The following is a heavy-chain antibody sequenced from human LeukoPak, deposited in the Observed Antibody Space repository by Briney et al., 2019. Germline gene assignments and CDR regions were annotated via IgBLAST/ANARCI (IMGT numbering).Heavy chain of an antibody. CDR3: ARGHSSSFYYYYYMDV. D-gene: IGHD6-6*01. V-gene: IGHV3-30*03. Sequence: GGSLRLSCAASGFTFSRYWMHWVRQAPGKGLEWVAVISYDGSNKYYADSVKGRFTISRDNSKNTLYLQMNSLRAEDTAVYYCARGHSSSFYYYYYMDVWGKGTTATVSS. J-gene: IGHJ6*03. CDR1: GFTFSRYW. CDR2: ISYDGSNK.